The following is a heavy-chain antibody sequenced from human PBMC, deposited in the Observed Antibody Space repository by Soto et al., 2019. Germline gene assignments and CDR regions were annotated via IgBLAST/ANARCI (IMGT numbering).Heavy chain of an antibody. V-gene: IGHV1-69*08. D-gene: IGHD2-15*01. CDR2: IIPILGIA. CDR1: GGTFSSYT. CDR3: AREAVVVVVAATRVGAFDI. J-gene: IGHJ3*02. Sequence: QVQLVQSGAEVKKPGSSVKVSCKASGGTFSSYTISWVRQAPGQGLEWMGRIIPILGIANYAQKFQGRVTITADKSTSTAYMELSSLRSEDTAVDYCAREAVVVVVAATRVGAFDIWGQGTMVTVSS.